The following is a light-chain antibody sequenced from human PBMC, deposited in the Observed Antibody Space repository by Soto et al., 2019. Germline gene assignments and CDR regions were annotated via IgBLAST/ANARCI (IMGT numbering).Light chain of an antibody. CDR1: QSLLHSNGYNY. J-gene: IGKJ3*01. CDR3: MQVLQLGT. V-gene: IGKV2-28*01. CDR2: LGS. Sequence: DIVMTQSPLSLPVTPGEPASISCRSSQSLLHSNGYNYLDWYLQKPGQSPQLLIYLGSNRAAGVADRFSGSGSGTDFTLTISRVEAEDVGVYYCMQVLQLGTFGPGTKVDVK.